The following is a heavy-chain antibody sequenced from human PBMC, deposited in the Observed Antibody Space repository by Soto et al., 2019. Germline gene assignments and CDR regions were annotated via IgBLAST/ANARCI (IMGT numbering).Heavy chain of an antibody. D-gene: IGHD6-19*01. CDR1: GFTFSSYG. CDR2: IWYDGSNK. Sequence: GGSLRLSCAASGFTFSSYGMYWVRQAPGKGLEWVAVIWYDGSNKYYADSVKGRFTISRDNSKNTLYLQMNSLRAEDTAVYYCAREQSSGWPDFDYWGQGTLVTVSS. CDR3: AREQSSGWPDFDY. V-gene: IGHV3-33*01. J-gene: IGHJ4*02.